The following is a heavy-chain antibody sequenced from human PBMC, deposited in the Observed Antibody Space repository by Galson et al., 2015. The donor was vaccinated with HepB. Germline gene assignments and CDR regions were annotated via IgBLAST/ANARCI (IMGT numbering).Heavy chain of an antibody. V-gene: IGHV3-30-3*01. CDR1: GFTFSSYA. Sequence: SLRLSCAASGFTFSSYAMHWVRQAPGKGLEWVAVISYDGSNIFYADSVKGRFTISRDNSKNTLYLQMNSLRAEDTAVHYCAREGTVATQRAYYFDYWGQGTLVTVSS. D-gene: IGHD5-12*01. CDR3: AREGTVATQRAYYFDY. CDR2: ISYDGSNI. J-gene: IGHJ4*02.